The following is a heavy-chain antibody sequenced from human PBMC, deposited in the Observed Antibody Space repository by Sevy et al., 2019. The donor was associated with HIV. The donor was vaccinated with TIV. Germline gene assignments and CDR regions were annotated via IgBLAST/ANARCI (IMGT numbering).Heavy chain of an antibody. CDR3: AKESTLLSDCYGEFDY. V-gene: IGHV3-23*01. D-gene: IGHD2-21*02. Sequence: GGSLRLSCAASGFTFTNYGMHWVRQAPGKGLEWVSGISNSGANTYYADSVRGRFTVSRDNSKNTVYLQLNSLRAEDTAIYYCAKESTLLSDCYGEFDYWGQGTLVTVSS. J-gene: IGHJ4*02. CDR2: ISNSGANT. CDR1: GFTFTNYG.